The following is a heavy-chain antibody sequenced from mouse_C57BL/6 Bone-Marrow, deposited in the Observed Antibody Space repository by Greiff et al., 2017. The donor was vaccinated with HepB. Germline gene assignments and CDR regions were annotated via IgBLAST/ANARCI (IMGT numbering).Heavy chain of an antibody. CDR2: IDPSDSYT. D-gene: IGHD1-1*01. V-gene: IGHV1-59*01. Sequence: VQLQQPGAELVRPGTSVKLSCKASGYTFTSYWMHWVKQRPGQGLEWIGVIDPSDSYTNYNQKFKGKATLTVDTSSSTAYMTLSSLTSEDSAVYYCARSRDYYGSPDYWGQGTTLTVSS. CDR3: ARSRDYYGSPDY. J-gene: IGHJ2*01. CDR1: GYTFTSYW.